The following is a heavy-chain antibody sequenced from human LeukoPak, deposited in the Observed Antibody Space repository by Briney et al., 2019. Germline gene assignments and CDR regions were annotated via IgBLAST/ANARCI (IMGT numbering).Heavy chain of an antibody. CDR2: ISSSSSYI. V-gene: IGHV3-21*04. D-gene: IGHD2-2*01. Sequence: PGGSLRLSCAASGFTFSSYSMNWVRQAPGKGLEWVSSISSSSSYIYYADSVKGRFTISRDNSKNTLYLQMSSLRAEDTAVYYCAKIIVVLPSTISNPYYFDYWGQGTLVTVSS. CDR3: AKIIVVLPSTISNPYYFDY. CDR1: GFTFSSYS. J-gene: IGHJ4*02.